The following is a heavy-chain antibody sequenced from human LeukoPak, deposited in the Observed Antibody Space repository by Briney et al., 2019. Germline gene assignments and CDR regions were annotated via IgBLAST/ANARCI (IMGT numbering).Heavy chain of an antibody. CDR3: AKDRGGQLALDY. CDR1: GFMFSSYA. V-gene: IGHV3-23*01. J-gene: IGHJ4*02. CDR2: ISNSGGTT. Sequence: GGSLRLSCGASGFMFSSYAMSWVRQAPGKGLERVSSISNSGGTTYYADSVKGRFTISRDNSKNTLYLQMNSLRAEDTAVYYCAKDRGGQLALDYWGQGTLVTVSS. D-gene: IGHD6-6*01.